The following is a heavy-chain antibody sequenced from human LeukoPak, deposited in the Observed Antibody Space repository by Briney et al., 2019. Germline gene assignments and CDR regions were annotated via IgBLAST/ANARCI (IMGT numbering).Heavy chain of an antibody. D-gene: IGHD4-17*01. V-gene: IGHV1-3*01. CDR3: ARDKWSTTVTSYWFDP. J-gene: IGHJ5*02. CDR2: INAGNGNT. Sequence: ASVKVSCKASGYTFTSYAMHWVRQAPGQRLEWMGWINAGNGNTKYSQKLQGRVTITRDTSASTAYMELSSLRSEDTAVYYCARDKWSTTVTSYWFDPWGQGTLVTVSS. CDR1: GYTFTSYA.